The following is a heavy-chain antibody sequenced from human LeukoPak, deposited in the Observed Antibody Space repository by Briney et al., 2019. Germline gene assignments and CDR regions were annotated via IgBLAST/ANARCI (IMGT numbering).Heavy chain of an antibody. J-gene: IGHJ6*03. Sequence: GGSLRLSCAASGFTVSSNYMSWVRQAPGKGLEWVANIKPDGSERYYVDSVKGRFTISRDNAKNSLYLQMNSLRAEDTAVYYCARETTPDYSYYYMDVWGKGTTVTVSS. D-gene: IGHD1-7*01. CDR3: ARETTPDYSYYYMDV. V-gene: IGHV3-7*01. CDR1: GFTVSSNY. CDR2: IKPDGSER.